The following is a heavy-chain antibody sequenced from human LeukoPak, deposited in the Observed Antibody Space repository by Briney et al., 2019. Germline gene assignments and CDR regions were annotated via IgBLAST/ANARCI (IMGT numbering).Heavy chain of an antibody. D-gene: IGHD3-16*02. V-gene: IGHV4-34*01. CDR3: ARFGYDYVWGSYRYPQYFDY. J-gene: IGHJ4*02. CDR1: GGSFSGYY. CDR2: INHSGST. Sequence: PSETLSLTCAVYGGSFSGYYWSWIRQPPGKGLEWIGEINHSGSTNYNPSLKSRVTISVDTSKNQFSLKLSSVTAADTAVYYCARFGYDYVWGSYRYPQYFDYWGQGTLVTVSP.